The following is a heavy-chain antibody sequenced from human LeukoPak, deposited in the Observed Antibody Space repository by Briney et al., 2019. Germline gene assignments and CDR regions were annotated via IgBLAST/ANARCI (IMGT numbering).Heavy chain of an antibody. V-gene: IGHV1-24*01. J-gene: IGHJ4*02. D-gene: IGHD2-15*01. CDR1: GYTLTELS. CDR2: FDPEDGET. Sequence: ASVKVSCKVSGYTLTELSMHWVRQAPGKGLEWMGGFDPEDGETIYAQKFQGRVTMTEDTSTDTAYMELSSLRSEDTAVYYCATPHYCSGGSCSTFDYWGQGTLVTVSS. CDR3: ATPHYCSGGSCSTFDY.